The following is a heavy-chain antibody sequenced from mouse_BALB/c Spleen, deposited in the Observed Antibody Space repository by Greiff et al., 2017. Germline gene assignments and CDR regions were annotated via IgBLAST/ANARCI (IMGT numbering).Heavy chain of an antibody. V-gene: IGHV14-3*02. CDR3: SRPYDDAIHCYFDY. CDR2: IDPATGNT. J-gene: IGHJ2*01. Sequence: EVQLLQSGAGLVKPGASVTLSCTASGFNIKDTYMHWVKQRPEKGLEWIGWIDPATGNTKYAPKFQGKATITADTSTNTAYLQLSSLTSEDTAVYYCSRPYDDAIHCYFDYWGQGTPVTVSS. CDR1: GFNIKDTY. D-gene: IGHD2-12*01.